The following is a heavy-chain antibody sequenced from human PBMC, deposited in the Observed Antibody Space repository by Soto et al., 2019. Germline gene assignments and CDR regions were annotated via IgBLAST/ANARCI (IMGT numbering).Heavy chain of an antibody. Sequence: SETLSLTCTVSGVSISSGDYYWSWIRQPPGKGLEWIGYIYYSGSTYYNPSLKSRVTISVDTSKNQFSLKLSSVTAADTAVYYCARECISTTLNWFDPWGQGTLVTVSS. J-gene: IGHJ5*02. V-gene: IGHV4-30-4*01. D-gene: IGHD2-2*01. CDR2: IYYSGST. CDR1: GVSISSGDYY. CDR3: ARECISTTLNWFDP.